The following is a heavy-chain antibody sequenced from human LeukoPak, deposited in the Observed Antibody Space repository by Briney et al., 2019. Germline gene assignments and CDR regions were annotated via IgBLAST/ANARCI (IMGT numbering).Heavy chain of an antibody. CDR1: GGSISSYY. V-gene: IGHV4-59*08. D-gene: IGHD6-13*01. Sequence: SETLSLTCTVSGGSISSYYWSWIRQPPGKGLEWIGYIYYSGSTNYNPSLKSRVTISVDTSKNQFSLKLSSVTAADTAVYYCAGIGGVAAADNNFDYWGQGTLVTVSS. CDR2: IYYSGST. CDR3: AGIGGVAAADNNFDY. J-gene: IGHJ4*02.